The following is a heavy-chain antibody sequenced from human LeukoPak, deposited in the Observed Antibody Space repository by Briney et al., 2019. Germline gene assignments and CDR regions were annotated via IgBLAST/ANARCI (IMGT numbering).Heavy chain of an antibody. V-gene: IGHV1-2*02. CDR3: AREFGYCSSSSCLTPDY. CDR2: INPNSGGT. D-gene: IGHD2-2*03. J-gene: IGHJ4*02. Sequence: ASVKVSCKASGYTFTDYYMHWVRQAPGQGLEWMGWINPNSGGTNYAQKFQGRATMTRDTSISTAYMELSRLRSDDTAVYYCAREFGYCSSSSCLTPDYWGQGTLVTVSS. CDR1: GYTFTDYY.